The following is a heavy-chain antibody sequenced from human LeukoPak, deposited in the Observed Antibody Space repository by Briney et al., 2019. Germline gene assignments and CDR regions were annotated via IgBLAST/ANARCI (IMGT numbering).Heavy chain of an antibody. D-gene: IGHD6-19*01. CDR3: ASAGGAVAGTSGLVY. V-gene: IGHV5-51*01. J-gene: IGHJ4*02. CDR1: GYSFTSYW. CDR2: IYPGDSDT. Sequence: GESLKISCKGSGYSFTSYWIGWMRQMPGKGLEWMGIIYPGDSDTRYSPSFQGQVTISADKSISTAYLQWSSLKASDTAMYYCASAGGAVAGTSGLVYWGQGTLVTVSS.